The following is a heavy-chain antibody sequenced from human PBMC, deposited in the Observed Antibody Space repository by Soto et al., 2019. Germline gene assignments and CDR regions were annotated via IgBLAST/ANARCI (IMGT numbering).Heavy chain of an antibody. CDR1: GFTFRSYG. J-gene: IGHJ4*02. D-gene: IGHD1-7*01. CDR3: AGWNYDY. V-gene: IGHV3-23*01. CDR2: ISQSVGGNT. Sequence: EVQLLESGGGLVKPGGSLRLSCAASGFTFRSYGMMWVRQAPGKGLEWVSAISQSVGGNTYYADSVKGRFTISRDDSKNTLYLQMDSLRPEDTAQYYCAGWNYDYWGQGTQVTVSS.